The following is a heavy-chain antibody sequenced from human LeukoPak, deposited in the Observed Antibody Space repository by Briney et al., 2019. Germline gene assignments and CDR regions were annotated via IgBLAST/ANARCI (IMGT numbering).Heavy chain of an antibody. CDR3: ARGDGYCSGGSCYSFAPLDY. CDR1: GGTFSSYA. CDR2: IIPIFGTA. D-gene: IGHD2-15*01. J-gene: IGHJ4*02. Sequence: SAKVSCKASGGTFSSYAISWVRQAPGQGLEWMGRIIPIFGTANYAQKFQGRVTITTDESTSTAYMELSSLRSEDTAVYYCARGDGYCSGGSCYSFAPLDYWGQGTLVTVSS. V-gene: IGHV1-69*05.